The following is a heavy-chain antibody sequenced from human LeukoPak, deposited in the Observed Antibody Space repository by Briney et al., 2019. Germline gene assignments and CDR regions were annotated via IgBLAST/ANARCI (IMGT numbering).Heavy chain of an antibody. J-gene: IGHJ2*01. D-gene: IGHD2-21*02. CDR2: ISYNSDTI. CDR3: AKDYCGGDCYSGWYFDL. Sequence: DRSLRLSCAASGFTFDDYAMHWVRQAPGKGLEWVSGISYNSDTIAYADSVKGRFTISRENAKNSLYLQMNSLRAEDTALYYCAKDYCGGDCYSGWYFDLWGRGTLVTVSS. V-gene: IGHV3-9*01. CDR1: GFTFDDYA.